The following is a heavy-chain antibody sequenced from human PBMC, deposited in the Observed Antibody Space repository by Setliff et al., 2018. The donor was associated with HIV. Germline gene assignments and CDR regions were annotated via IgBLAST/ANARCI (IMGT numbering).Heavy chain of an antibody. CDR2: VNPRNGGI. D-gene: IGHD1-20*01. Sequence: ASVKVSCKASGYSFTSYGINWVRQAPGQGLEWVGWVNPRNGGINYTQRFQGRVTMTRDTSIGTAYMELNRLKSDDTAVYFCARKSLSGTIDYWGQGTLVTVSS. CDR3: ARKSLSGTIDY. CDR1: GYSFTSYG. V-gene: IGHV1-2*02. J-gene: IGHJ4*02.